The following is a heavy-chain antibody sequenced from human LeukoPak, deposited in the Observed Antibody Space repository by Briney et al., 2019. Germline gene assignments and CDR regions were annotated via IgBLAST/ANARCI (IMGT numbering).Heavy chain of an antibody. J-gene: IGHJ4*02. CDR2: ISRSGGST. D-gene: IGHD4-11*01. CDR1: GFTFSSYA. V-gene: IGHV3-23*01. Sequence: GASLRLSCAASGFTFSSYAMSWVRQAPGKGLEWVSAISRSGGSTYYADSVKSRFTISRDNSKNTLYLQMNSLRAEDTAVYFCARSSTTVSGPYWGQGTLVTVSS. CDR3: ARSSTTVSGPY.